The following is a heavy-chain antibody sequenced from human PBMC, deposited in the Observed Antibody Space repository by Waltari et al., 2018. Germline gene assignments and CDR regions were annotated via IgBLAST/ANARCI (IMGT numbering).Heavy chain of an antibody. CDR3: ARLYGDYQFDY. CDR2: IASSGGSI. CDR1: GFTLGDYY. Sequence: QVQLVESGGSLVKPGGALRLSCAASGFTLGDYYMSWVRQAPGKGLELVSYIASSGGSIYYADSVKVRFTTSRDNAKKSLYLQMNSLRAEDTAVYYCARLYGDYQFDYWGQGTLVTVSS. D-gene: IGHD4-17*01. J-gene: IGHJ4*02. V-gene: IGHV3-11*01.